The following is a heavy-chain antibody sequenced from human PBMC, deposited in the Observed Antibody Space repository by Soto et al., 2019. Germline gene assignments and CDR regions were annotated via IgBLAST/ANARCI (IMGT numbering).Heavy chain of an antibody. V-gene: IGHV4-4*07. Sequence: SETLSLTCTVSGGSISSYYWSWIRQPAGKGLEWIGRIYTSGSTNYNPSLKSRVTMSVDTSKNQFSLKLSSVPAADTAVYYCARVMITFGGVIVKSPGAFDIWGQGTMVTVSS. CDR2: IYTSGST. J-gene: IGHJ3*02. CDR3: ARVMITFGGVIVKSPGAFDI. D-gene: IGHD3-16*02. CDR1: GGSISSYY.